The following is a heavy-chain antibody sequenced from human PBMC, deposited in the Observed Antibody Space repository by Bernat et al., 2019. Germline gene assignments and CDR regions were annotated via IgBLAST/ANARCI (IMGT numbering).Heavy chain of an antibody. CDR2: IKKDGSEK. J-gene: IGHJ4*02. D-gene: IGHD4-23*01. CDR1: GFTFSTYW. Sequence: EVHLVESGGGLVQPGGSLTLSCAASGFTFSTYWMCWVRQAPGKGLEWVANIKKDGSEKYYVDSVKGRFTISRDNPKNSLYLQMNSLGADDTAVYYCARGGVYGGSGTGGEDSWGQGTLVTVSS. V-gene: IGHV3-7*03. CDR3: ARGGVYGGSGTGGEDS.